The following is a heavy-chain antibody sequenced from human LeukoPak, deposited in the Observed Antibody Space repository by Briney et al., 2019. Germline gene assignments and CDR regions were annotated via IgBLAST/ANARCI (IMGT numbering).Heavy chain of an antibody. CDR1: GGTFSSYA. D-gene: IGHD3-22*01. J-gene: IGHJ4*02. V-gene: IGHV1-69*04. Sequence: GASVKVSCKASGGTFSSYAISWVRQAPGQGLEWMGRIIPILGIANYAQKFQGRVTITADKSTSTAYMELGSLRSEDTAVYYCARENYDSSGYYYDYWGQGTLVTVSS. CDR2: IIPILGIA. CDR3: ARENYDSSGYYYDY.